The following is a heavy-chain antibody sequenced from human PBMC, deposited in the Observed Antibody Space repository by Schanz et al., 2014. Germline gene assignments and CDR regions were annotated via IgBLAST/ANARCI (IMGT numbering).Heavy chain of an antibody. V-gene: IGHV3-13*01. CDR1: GFTLSNSD. CDR2: IGYLGDT. CDR3: ARSAGRDFWSGYYTRFDY. D-gene: IGHD3-3*01. Sequence: EVQLVESGGGLVQPGGSLRLSCAASGFTLSNSDMHWVRQGTGKGLEWVSTIGYLGDTYYPDSVKGRFTISRDNSKNTLYLHMNTLRSDDTAVYYCARSAGRDFWSGYYTRFDYWGQGTLVTVSS. J-gene: IGHJ4*02.